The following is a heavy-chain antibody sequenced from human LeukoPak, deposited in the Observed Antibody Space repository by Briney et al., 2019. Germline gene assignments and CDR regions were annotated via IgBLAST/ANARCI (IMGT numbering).Heavy chain of an antibody. D-gene: IGHD2-15*01. CDR2: TSGSGGST. V-gene: IGHV3-23*01. CDR3: AKNGGSQCYSHLDS. J-gene: IGHJ4*02. CDR1: GSTFSSYA. Sequence: GGSLRLSCAASGSTFSSYAMSWVRQAPGKGLEWVSGTSGSGGSTYYAGSVKGRFTISRDNSKNTLYLQMNSLRVDDTAVYYCAKNGGSQCYSHLDSWGQGTLVTVSS.